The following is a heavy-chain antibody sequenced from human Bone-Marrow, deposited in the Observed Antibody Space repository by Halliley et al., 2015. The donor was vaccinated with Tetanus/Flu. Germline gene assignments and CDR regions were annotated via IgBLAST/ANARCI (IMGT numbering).Heavy chain of an antibody. Sequence: IGWIHYSGFPNFNPSLKSRVIISIDPSKTQFSLKLSSMTAADTAMYYCARPPYINGSGWFDPWGQGTLVTVSS. J-gene: IGHJ5*02. CDR2: IHYSGFP. V-gene: IGHV4-61*07. CDR3: ARPPYINGSGWFDP. D-gene: IGHD2-2*02.